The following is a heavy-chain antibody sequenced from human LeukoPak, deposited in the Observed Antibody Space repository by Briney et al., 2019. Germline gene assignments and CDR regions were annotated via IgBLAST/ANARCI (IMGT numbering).Heavy chain of an antibody. Sequence: ASVKVSCKASGGTFSSYAISWVRQPPGQGLEWMGGIIPIFGTANYAQKFQGRVTITADKSTSTAYMELSSLRSEDTAVYYCARFDYGDYVDYYYMDVWGKGTTVTVSS. CDR2: IIPIFGTA. D-gene: IGHD4-17*01. J-gene: IGHJ6*03. CDR3: ARFDYGDYVDYYYMDV. CDR1: GGTFSSYA. V-gene: IGHV1-69*06.